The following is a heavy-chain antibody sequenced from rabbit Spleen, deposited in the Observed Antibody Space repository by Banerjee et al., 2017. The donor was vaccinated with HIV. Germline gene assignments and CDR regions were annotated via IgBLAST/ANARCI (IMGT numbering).Heavy chain of an antibody. V-gene: IGHV1S45*01. D-gene: IGHD1-1*01. CDR1: GVSFSSSSY. Sequence: QEQLEESGGDLVKPGASLTLTCTASGVSFSSSSYMCWVRQAPGKGLEWIACIEVGSSDFTYFATWAKGRFTISKTSSTTVTLQVTRLTAADTATYFCARDTSSSFSSYGMDLWGQGTLVTVS. CDR3: ARDTSSSFSSYGMDL. J-gene: IGHJ6*01. CDR2: IEVGSSDFT.